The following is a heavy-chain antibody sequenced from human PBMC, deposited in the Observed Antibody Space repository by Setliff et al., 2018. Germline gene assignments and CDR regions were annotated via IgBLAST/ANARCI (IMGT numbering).Heavy chain of an antibody. CDR2: IYIGGSA. D-gene: IGHD6-19*01. J-gene: IGHJ6*03. CDR3: AREQWLDPPGYYYMDV. Sequence: SETLSLTCTVSGGSISSYYWSWIRQPAGKGLAWIGHIYIGGSANYDPSLKSRVTMSIDTSKNQFSLKLNSVTAADMAVYYCAREQWLDPPGYYYMDVWAKGTTVTVSS. V-gene: IGHV4-4*07. CDR1: GGSISSYY.